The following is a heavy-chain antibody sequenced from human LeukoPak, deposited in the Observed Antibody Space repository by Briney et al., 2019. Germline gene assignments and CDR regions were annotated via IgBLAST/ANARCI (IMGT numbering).Heavy chain of an antibody. V-gene: IGHV3-7*01. CDR3: TKSLDY. Sequence: GGSLRLSCVASGFTFSTAWIDWVRHIPGKGLEWVANIKEDGSETYYVDSAKGRFTISRDNAKKSLYLQMDSLRVEDTAIYYCTKSLDYWGQGTLVTVSS. CDR2: IKEDGSET. CDR1: GFTFSTAW. J-gene: IGHJ4*02.